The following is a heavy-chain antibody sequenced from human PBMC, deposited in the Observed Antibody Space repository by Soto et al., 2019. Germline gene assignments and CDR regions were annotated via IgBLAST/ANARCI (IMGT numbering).Heavy chain of an antibody. J-gene: IGHJ4*02. V-gene: IGHV3-23*01. Sequence: EMQLLESGGNLVQPGGSLRLSCAASGFTFSSYAMSWVRQAPGKGLEWVSTISGRGAGTYYADSVKGRFTISRDNSKNTLYLQMNSLRAEDTAVYYCAKEARGYSYGYLYYFDYWGQGTLVTVSS. D-gene: IGHD5-18*01. CDR1: GFTFSSYA. CDR3: AKEARGYSYGYLYYFDY. CDR2: ISGRGAGT.